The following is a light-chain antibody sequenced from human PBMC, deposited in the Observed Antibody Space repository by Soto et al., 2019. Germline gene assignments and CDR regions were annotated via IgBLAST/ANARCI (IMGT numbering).Light chain of an antibody. J-gene: IGLJ1*01. V-gene: IGLV2-23*01. CDR1: SSDVGAYNS. CDR3: CSSAPGSTYV. CDR2: KGT. Sequence: SALAQPASVSGSPGQSITISCTGTSSDVGAYNSVSWYQQHPHKAPQVIIYKGTQRPSGVSNRFSGSTSGNAASLTISGLQADDEADYFCCSSAPGSTYVFGSGTKSPS.